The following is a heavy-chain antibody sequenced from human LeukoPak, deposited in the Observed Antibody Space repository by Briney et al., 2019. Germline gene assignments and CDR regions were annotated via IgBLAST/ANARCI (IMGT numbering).Heavy chain of an antibody. J-gene: IGHJ4*02. D-gene: IGHD6-13*01. V-gene: IGHV3-23*01. Sequence: GRSLRLSCAASGFTFSSYAMSWVRQAPGKGLEWVSAISGSGGSTYYADSVKGRFTISRDNSKNTLYLQMNSLRAEDTAVYYCAKDLTGYSSSWYDYWGQGTLVTVSS. CDR2: ISGSGGST. CDR3: AKDLTGYSSSWYDY. CDR1: GFTFSSYA.